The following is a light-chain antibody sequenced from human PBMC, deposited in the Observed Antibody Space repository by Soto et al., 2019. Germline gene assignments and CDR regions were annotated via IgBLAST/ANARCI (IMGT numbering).Light chain of an antibody. J-gene: IGLJ2*01. CDR1: STDVGGFNY. CDR2: DVT. V-gene: IGLV2-14*03. CDR3: SSYSRTTTHVV. Sequence: QSALTQPASVSGSPGRSVTISCTGASTDVGGFNYVSWYQHLPGRASKLIIYDVTNRPSGISYRFSASKSGRTASLTISGLQAEDEADYYCSSYSRTTTHVVFGGGTKLTVL.